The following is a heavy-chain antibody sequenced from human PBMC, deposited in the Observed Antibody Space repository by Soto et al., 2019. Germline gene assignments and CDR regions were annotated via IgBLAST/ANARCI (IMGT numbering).Heavy chain of an antibody. J-gene: IGHJ6*02. CDR1: GGSTISNN. V-gene: IGHV4-59*01. D-gene: IGHD3-10*01. CDR2: IYYSGST. CDR3: ARGLLWFGESYYYGMDV. Sequence: SKTRSLPSPVSGGSTISNNWGWIRQPPGKGLEWIGYIYYSGSTNYNPSLKSRVTISVDTSKNQFSLKLSSVTAADTAVYYCARGLLWFGESYYYGMDVWGQGTTVTVSS.